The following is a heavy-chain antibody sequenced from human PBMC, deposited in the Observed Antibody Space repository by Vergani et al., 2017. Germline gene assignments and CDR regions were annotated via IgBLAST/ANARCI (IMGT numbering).Heavy chain of an antibody. V-gene: IGHV4-61*02. Sequence: QVQLQESGPGLVKPSQTLSLTCTVSGGSISSGSYYWSWIRQPAGKGLEWIGRIYTSGSTNYNPSLKSRVTISVDTSKNQFSLKLSSVTAADTAVYYCARASCSSTSCPLTNYYYYYMDVWGKGTTVTVSS. D-gene: IGHD2-2*01. CDR2: IYTSGST. CDR3: ARASCSSTSCPLTNYYYYYMDV. J-gene: IGHJ6*03. CDR1: GGSISSGSYY.